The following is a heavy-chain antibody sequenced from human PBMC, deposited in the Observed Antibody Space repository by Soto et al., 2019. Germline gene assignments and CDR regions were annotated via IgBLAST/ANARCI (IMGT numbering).Heavy chain of an antibody. J-gene: IGHJ4*02. D-gene: IGHD5-12*01. CDR3: ARGWLRFDFDY. Sequence: ASVKVSCKASGYTFTSYDINWVRQATGQGLEWMGWINPNSGNTNYAQKLQGRVTVTTDTSMSTAYMELRSLRSDDTAVYYCARGWLRFDFDYWGQGTLVTVSS. CDR1: GYTFTSYD. CDR2: INPNSGNT. V-gene: IGHV1-8*01.